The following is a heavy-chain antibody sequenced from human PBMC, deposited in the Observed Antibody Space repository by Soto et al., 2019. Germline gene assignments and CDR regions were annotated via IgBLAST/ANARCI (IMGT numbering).Heavy chain of an antibody. CDR1: GGSISSGGYY. J-gene: IGHJ6*02. V-gene: IGHV4-30-4*08. CDR3: ARDLWVEPELYYYGMDV. Sequence: SETLSLTCTVSGGSISSGGYYWSWIRQHPGKGLEWIGYIYYSGSTYYNPSLKSRLTISVDTSKNHFSLRLTSGTAADTAVYYCARDLWVEPELYYYGMDVWGQGTTVTVSS. CDR2: IYYSGST. D-gene: IGHD1-1*01.